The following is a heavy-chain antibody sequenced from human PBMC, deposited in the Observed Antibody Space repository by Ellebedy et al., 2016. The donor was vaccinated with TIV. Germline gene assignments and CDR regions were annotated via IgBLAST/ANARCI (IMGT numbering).Heavy chain of an antibody. CDR2: IYHSGST. CDR1: GGSISSYY. J-gene: IGHJ4*02. CDR3: ARTRGRDYGSGSYDY. Sequence: SETLSLTXTVSGGSISSYYWGWIRQPPGKGLEWIGSIYHSGSTYYNPSLKSRVTISVDTSKNQFSLKLSSVTAADTAVYYCARTRGRDYGSGSYDYWGQGTLVTVSS. D-gene: IGHD3-10*01. V-gene: IGHV4-38-2*02.